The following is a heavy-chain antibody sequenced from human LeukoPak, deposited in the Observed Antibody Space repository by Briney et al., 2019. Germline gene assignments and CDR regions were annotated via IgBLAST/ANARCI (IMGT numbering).Heavy chain of an antibody. Sequence: SETLSLTCTVSGDSISSGSYYWSWIRQPAGKGLEWIGRIYTSGSTNYNPSLKSRVTISVDTSKNQFSLKLSSVTAADTAVYYCARGGVEMAIFYFDYWGQGTLVTVSS. CDR2: IYTSGST. J-gene: IGHJ4*02. D-gene: IGHD5-24*01. V-gene: IGHV4-61*02. CDR1: GDSISSGSYY. CDR3: ARGGVEMAIFYFDY.